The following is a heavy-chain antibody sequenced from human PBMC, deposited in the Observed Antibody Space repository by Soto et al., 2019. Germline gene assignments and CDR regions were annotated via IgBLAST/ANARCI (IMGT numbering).Heavy chain of an antibody. V-gene: IGHV1-69*13. CDR3: ARDRGAVAGTRWYYGMDA. CDR1: GGTFSSYA. D-gene: IGHD6-19*01. Sequence: SVKVSCKASGGTFSSYAISWVRQAPGQGLEWMGGIIPIFGTANYAQKFQGRVTITADESTSTAYMELSSLRSEDTAVYYCARDRGAVAGTRWYYGMDAWGQGTTVTVSS. J-gene: IGHJ6*02. CDR2: IIPIFGTA.